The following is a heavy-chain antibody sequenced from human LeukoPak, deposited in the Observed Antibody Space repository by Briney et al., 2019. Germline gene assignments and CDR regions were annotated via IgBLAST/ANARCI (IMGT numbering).Heavy chain of an antibody. CDR3: AKDLRGSGSYPYY. J-gene: IGHJ4*02. D-gene: IGHD3-10*01. Sequence: GSLRLSCAASGFTFSTYAMHWVRQAPVKGLEWVAVISYDGSNKYYADSVKGRFTISRDNSKNTLYLQMNSLRAEDTAVYYCAKDLRGSGSYPYYWGQGTLVTVSS. CDR2: ISYDGSNK. CDR1: GFTFSTYA. V-gene: IGHV3-30*04.